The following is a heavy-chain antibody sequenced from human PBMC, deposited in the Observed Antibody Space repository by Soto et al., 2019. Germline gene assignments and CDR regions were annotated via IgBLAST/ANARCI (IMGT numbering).Heavy chain of an antibody. CDR2: FSRSGGTT. Sequence: EVELLESGGGLVQPGGSLRLSCAASGFSFSTYAMSWARQAPGKGLEWVAGFSRSGGTTYYADSVKGRFTISRDTSKNTLYLQMNSLRAEDTAVYYCTKEGYAGREKYFDYWGQGTLVTVSS. CDR3: TKEGYAGREKYFDY. J-gene: IGHJ4*02. V-gene: IGHV3-23*01. CDR1: GFSFSTYA. D-gene: IGHD2-15*01.